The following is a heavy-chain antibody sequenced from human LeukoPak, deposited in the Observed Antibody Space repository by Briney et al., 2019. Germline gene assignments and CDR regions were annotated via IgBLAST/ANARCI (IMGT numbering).Heavy chain of an antibody. CDR3: AKVWGSGWYAAGYYFDY. D-gene: IGHD6-19*01. Sequence: PGGSLRLSCAASGFTFSSYSMNWVRQAPGKGLEWVSSISSSSSYIYYADSVKGRFTISRDNAKNSLYLQMNSLRAEDTAVYYCAKVWGSGWYAAGYYFDYWGQGTLVTVSS. V-gene: IGHV3-21*04. CDR2: ISSSSSYI. CDR1: GFTFSSYS. J-gene: IGHJ4*02.